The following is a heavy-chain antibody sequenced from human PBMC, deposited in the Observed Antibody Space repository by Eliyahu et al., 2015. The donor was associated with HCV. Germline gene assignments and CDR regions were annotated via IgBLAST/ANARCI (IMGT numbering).Heavy chain of an antibody. V-gene: IGHV4-34*01. J-gene: IGHJ5*02. CDR3: ARGSWNLIQSSRWFDP. CDR1: GGSFSGYY. CDR2: INHSGST. D-gene: IGHD1-1*01. Sequence: QVQIQQWGAGLLKPSETLSLTCAVYGGSFSGYYWSWIRQPPGKGLEWIGEINHSGSTNYNPSLKSRVTISIDTSKNQFSLKLNSVTAADTAVFYCARGSWNLIQSSRWFDPWGQGTLVTVSS.